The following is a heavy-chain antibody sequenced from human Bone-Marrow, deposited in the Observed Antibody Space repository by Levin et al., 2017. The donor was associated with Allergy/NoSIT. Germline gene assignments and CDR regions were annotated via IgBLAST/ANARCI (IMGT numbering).Heavy chain of an antibody. J-gene: IGHJ3*01. D-gene: IGHD1-26*01. CDR1: GFTVSNNY. CDR2: IYSGGNT. CDR3: GRDVGP. Sequence: PGGSLRLSCAASGFTVSNNYVWWVRQAPGKGLEWVSLIYSGGNTYYADSVKGRFSISRDGSKNTLYLQMNSLRAEDTAMYYCGRDVGPWGQGTMVTVSS. V-gene: IGHV3-53*01.